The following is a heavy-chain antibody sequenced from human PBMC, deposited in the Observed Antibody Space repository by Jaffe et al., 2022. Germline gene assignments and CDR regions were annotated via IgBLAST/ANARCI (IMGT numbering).Heavy chain of an antibody. D-gene: IGHD3-3*01. V-gene: IGHV1-8*01. J-gene: IGHJ5*02. CDR1: GYTFTSYD. CDR2: MNPNSGNT. Sequence: QVQLVQSGAEVKKPGASVKVSCKASGYTFTSYDINWVRQATGQGLEWMGWMNPNSGNTGYAQKFQGRVTMTRNTSISTAYMELSSLRSEDTAVYYCARGNTIFGVVIANWFDPWGQGTLVTVSS. CDR3: ARGNTIFGVVIANWFDP.